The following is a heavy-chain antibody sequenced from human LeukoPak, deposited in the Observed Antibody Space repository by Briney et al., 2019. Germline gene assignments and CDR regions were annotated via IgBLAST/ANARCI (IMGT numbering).Heavy chain of an antibody. V-gene: IGHV4-39*01. CDR3: ASRIDGKAARPGYYYYYMDV. CDR1: GGSISSSSYY. D-gene: IGHD6-6*01. J-gene: IGHJ6*03. Sequence: SETLSLTCTVSGGSISSSSYYWGWIRQPPGKGLEWIGSIYYSGSTYYNPSLKSRVTISVDTSKNQFSLKLSSVTAADTAVYYCASRIDGKAARPGYYYYYMDVWGKGTTVTVSS. CDR2: IYYSGST.